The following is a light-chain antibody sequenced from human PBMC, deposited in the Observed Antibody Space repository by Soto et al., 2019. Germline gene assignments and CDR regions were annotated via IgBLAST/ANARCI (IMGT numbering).Light chain of an antibody. Sequence: QSALTQPASVSGSPGQSITISCTGTNTDVGGYNFVSWYQQHPGKAPKLMISEVANRPSGVSNRFSGSKSGNTASLTISGLQTEDEADYYCSSFTSRTTVVFGGGTQLTVL. CDR1: NTDVGGYNF. CDR3: SSFTSRTTVV. J-gene: IGLJ2*01. V-gene: IGLV2-14*01. CDR2: EVA.